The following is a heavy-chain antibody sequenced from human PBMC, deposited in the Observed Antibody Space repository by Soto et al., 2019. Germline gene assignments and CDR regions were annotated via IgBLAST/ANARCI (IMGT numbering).Heavy chain of an antibody. CDR1: GLSFSSFA. CDR3: AKDQGSSWYEIDY. V-gene: IGHV3-23*03. CDR2: IYSGGST. D-gene: IGHD6-13*01. Sequence: GGSLRLSCGASGLSFSSFAMSWVRQAPGKGLEWVSVIYSGGSTYYADSVKGRFTISRDNSKNTLYLQMNSLRAEDTAVYYCAKDQGSSWYEIDYWGQGTLVTVSS. J-gene: IGHJ4*02.